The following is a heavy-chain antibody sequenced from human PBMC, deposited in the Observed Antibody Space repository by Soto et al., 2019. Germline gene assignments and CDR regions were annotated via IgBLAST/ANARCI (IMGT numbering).Heavy chain of an antibody. V-gene: IGHV6-1*01. Sequence: SQTLSLTCVGSGDTVSSNSVAWNWVRQSPSRGLEWLGRTYYRSRWYSDYAVSVRSRIDINADTSKNQDSLQLNSVTPEDKAVIYCAPCDEDSDYYYYGMDVWGQGTTVTVS. CDR2: TYYRSRWYS. CDR1: GDTVSSNSVA. D-gene: IGHD2-15*01. J-gene: IGHJ6*02. CDR3: APCDEDSDYYYYGMDV.